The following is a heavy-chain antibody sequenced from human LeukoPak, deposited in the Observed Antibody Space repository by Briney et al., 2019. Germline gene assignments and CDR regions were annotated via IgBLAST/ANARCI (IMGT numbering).Heavy chain of an antibody. V-gene: IGHV1-24*01. CDR2: FDPEDGET. D-gene: IGHD6-19*01. CDR3: ATSTRGGEGSGLK. CDR1: GYTLTELS. J-gene: IGHJ4*02. Sequence: ASVKVSCKVSGYTLTELSMHWVRQAPGKGLEWMGGFDPEDGETIYAQKFKGRVTMTEDTSTDTAYMELSSLRSEDTAVYYCATSTRGGEGSGLKWGQGTLVTVSS.